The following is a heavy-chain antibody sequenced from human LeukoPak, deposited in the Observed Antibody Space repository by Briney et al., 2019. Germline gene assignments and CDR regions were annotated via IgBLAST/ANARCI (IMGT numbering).Heavy chain of an antibody. CDR2: IIPILGIA. J-gene: IGHJ4*02. V-gene: IGHV1-69*04. Sequence: GASVKVSCKASGGTFSSYAISWVRQAPGQGLEWMGRIIPILGIANYAQKFQGRVTITADKPTSTAYMELSSLRSEDTAVYYCARSRDGYNPHFDYWGQGTLVTVSS. CDR3: ARSRDGYNPHFDY. CDR1: GGTFSSYA. D-gene: IGHD5-24*01.